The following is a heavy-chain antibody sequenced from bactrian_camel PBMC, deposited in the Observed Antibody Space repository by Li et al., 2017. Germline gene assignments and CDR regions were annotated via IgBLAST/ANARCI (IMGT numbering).Heavy chain of an antibody. D-gene: IGHD1*01. V-gene: IGHV3S54*01. CDR3: AADCSGEYCHRAPCDY. Sequence: VQLVESGGGSVEAGGSLRLSCATSKYLRCMVWFRQAPGKEREGVARIYTGGGNTYYSDSAKGQFTVSQDLNRNTVYLQMNSLKFEDTGMYYCAADCSGEYCHRAPCDYWGQGTQVTVS. J-gene: IGHJ4*01. CDR1: KYLRC. CDR2: IYTGGGNT.